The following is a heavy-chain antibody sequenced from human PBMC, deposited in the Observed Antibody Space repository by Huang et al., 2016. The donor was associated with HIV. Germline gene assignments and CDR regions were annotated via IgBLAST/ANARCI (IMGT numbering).Heavy chain of an antibody. V-gene: IGHV1-18*01. D-gene: IGHD3-3*01. J-gene: IGHJ6*03. CDR1: NYNFGSHG. CDR2: ISGYNGET. CDR3: ARSGFGVVITTTLDYYYMDV. Sequence: QVQLVQSGAEVKKPGASVKVSCEASNYNFGSHGISWVRQAPGQGLEWIGWISGYNGETKYAQKCQGRVTMTGGPTTRTAYMELTSLRFDDTAVYYCARSGFGVVITTTLDYYYMDVWGTGTTVTVSS.